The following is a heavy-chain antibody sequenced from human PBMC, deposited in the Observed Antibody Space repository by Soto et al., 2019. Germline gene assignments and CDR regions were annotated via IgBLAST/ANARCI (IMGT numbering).Heavy chain of an antibody. V-gene: IGHV3-13*01. CDR2: IGTAGDT. CDR1: GFSFNSYG. Sequence: GGSLRLSCAASGFSFNSYGMHWIRQAPGKGLEWVAAIGTAGDTYYPGSVKGRFTISRENAKNSLYLQMNSLRAGDTAVYYCARGRSRGFDPWGQGTLVTVPS. CDR3: ARGRSRGFDP. J-gene: IGHJ5*02. D-gene: IGHD3-10*01.